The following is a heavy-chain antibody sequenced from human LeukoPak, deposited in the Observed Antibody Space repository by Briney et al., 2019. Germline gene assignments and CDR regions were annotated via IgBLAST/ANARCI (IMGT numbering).Heavy chain of an antibody. D-gene: IGHD3-22*01. J-gene: IGHJ5*02. CDR3: ARDRPDYYDSSGYYPYNWFDP. V-gene: IGHV3-21*01. CDR1: GFTFSSYS. Sequence: GGSLRLSCAASGFTFSSYSMNWVRQAPGKGLEWVSSISSSSSYIYYAGSVKGRFTISRDNAKNSLYLQMNSLRAEDTAVYYCARDRPDYYDSSGYYPYNWFDPWGQGTLVTVSS. CDR2: ISSSSSYI.